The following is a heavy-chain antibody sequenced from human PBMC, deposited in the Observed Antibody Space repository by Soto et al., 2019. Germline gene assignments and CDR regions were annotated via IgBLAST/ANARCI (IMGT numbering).Heavy chain of an antibody. J-gene: IGHJ5*02. CDR1: GGSISSSSYY. V-gene: IGHV4-39*01. CDR3: ARGQQLVRGWFDP. D-gene: IGHD6-13*01. CDR2: IYYSGST. Sequence: QLQLQESGPGLVKPSETLSLTCTVSGGSISSSSYYWGWIRQPPGKGLEWIGSIYYSGSTYYNPSLKSRVTISVATSKNQFSLKLSSVTAADTAVYYCARGQQLVRGWFDPWGQGTLVTVSS.